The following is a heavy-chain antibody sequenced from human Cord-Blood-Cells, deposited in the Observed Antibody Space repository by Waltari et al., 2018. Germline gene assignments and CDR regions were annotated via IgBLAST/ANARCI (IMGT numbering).Heavy chain of an antibody. J-gene: IGHJ4*02. Sequence: QLQLQESGPGLVQPSETLSLTCTVSGGSISSSSYSWGWIRQPPGKGLEWIGSIYYSGSTYYNPSLKSRVTISVDTSKNQFSLKLSSVTAADTAVYYCARYSSSWYWGQGTLVTVSS. V-gene: IGHV4-39*01. CDR2: IYYSGST. CDR1: GGSISSSSYS. D-gene: IGHD6-13*01. CDR3: ARYSSSWY.